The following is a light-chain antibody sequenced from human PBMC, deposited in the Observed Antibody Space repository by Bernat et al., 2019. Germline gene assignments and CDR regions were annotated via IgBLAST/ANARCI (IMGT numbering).Light chain of an antibody. J-gene: IGKJ3*01. CDR3: QSSDDAPQEFT. Sequence: DIQMTQSPSSLSASVGDRVTITCRTSQTTSHYLNWYQQKPGKAPTLLIYGVSSLPSGVPSRFTGSGSGTAFTLTINNLQPEDFATYYCQSSDDAPQEFTFGPGTRVDVK. V-gene: IGKV1-39*01. CDR2: GVS. CDR1: QTTSHY.